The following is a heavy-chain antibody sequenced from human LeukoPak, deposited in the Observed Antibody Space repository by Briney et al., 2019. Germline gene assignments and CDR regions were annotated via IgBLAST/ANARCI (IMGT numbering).Heavy chain of an antibody. CDR3: ARGIKYYDFWSGYPYGNWFDP. J-gene: IGHJ5*02. Sequence: SETLSLTCTVSGYSISSGYYWGWIRQPPGKGLEWIGSIYHSGSTYYNPSLKSRVTISVDTSKNQFSLKLSSVTAADTAVYYCARGIKYYDFWSGYPYGNWFDPWGQGTLVTVSS. V-gene: IGHV4-38-2*02. CDR1: GYSISSGYY. D-gene: IGHD3-3*01. CDR2: IYHSGST.